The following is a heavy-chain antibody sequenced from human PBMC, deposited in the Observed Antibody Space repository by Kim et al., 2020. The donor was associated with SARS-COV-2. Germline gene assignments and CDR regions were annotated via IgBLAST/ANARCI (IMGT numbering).Heavy chain of an antibody. CDR2: ISSSSSII. D-gene: IGHD1-26*01. CDR3: ARDDPLLVGASTPFDY. CDR1: GFTFSSYS. J-gene: IGHJ4*02. V-gene: IGHV3-48*02. Sequence: GGSLRLSCAASGFTFSSYSMNWVRQAPGKGLEWVSYISSSSSIIYYADSVKGRFTISRDNAKNTLYLQMNSLRDEDTAVYYCARDDPLLVGASTPFDYWGQGTLVTVSS.